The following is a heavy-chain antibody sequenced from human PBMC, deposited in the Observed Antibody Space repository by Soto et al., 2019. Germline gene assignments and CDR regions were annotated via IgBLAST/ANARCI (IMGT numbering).Heavy chain of an antibody. J-gene: IGHJ6*04. V-gene: IGHV1-69*01. Sequence: QVQLVQSGAEVKKPGSSVKVSCKASGGTFSSYAISWVRQAPGQGLEWMGGIIPIFGTANYAQKFQGRVTITADESTSTAYMELSSLRSEDTAVYYCARFRINGGDDYYYYGMDVWGKGTTVTVSS. CDR1: GGTFSSYA. D-gene: IGHD2-21*02. CDR3: ARFRINGGDDYYYYGMDV. CDR2: IIPIFGTA.